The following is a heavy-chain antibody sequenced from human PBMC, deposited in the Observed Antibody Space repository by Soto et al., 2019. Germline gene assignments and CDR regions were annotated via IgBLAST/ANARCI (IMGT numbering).Heavy chain of an antibody. CDR2: IYYSGST. CDR1: GGSISSGGYS. Sequence: SETLSLTCAVSGGSISSGGYSWSWIRQPPGKGLEWIGYIYYSGSTYYNPSLKSRVTISVDTSKNQFSLKLSSVTAADTAVYYCAGLQSMRLSGLDPWGQGTLVTVSS. D-gene: IGHD3-16*02. J-gene: IGHJ5*02. CDR3: AGLQSMRLSGLDP. V-gene: IGHV4-30-2*05.